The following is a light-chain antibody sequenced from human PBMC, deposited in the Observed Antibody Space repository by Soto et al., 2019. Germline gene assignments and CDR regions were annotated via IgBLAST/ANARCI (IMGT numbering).Light chain of an antibody. CDR3: KQYNNWPRT. Sequence: EIVLTQSPGTLSLSPGERATLSCRASQSIRSHYLAWYQQKPGQAPRLLIYGASTRATGIPARFSGSGSGTEFTLTISSLQSEDFAVYYCKQYNNWPRTFGQGTKVDIK. CDR2: GAS. J-gene: IGKJ1*01. CDR1: QSIRSHY. V-gene: IGKV3-15*01.